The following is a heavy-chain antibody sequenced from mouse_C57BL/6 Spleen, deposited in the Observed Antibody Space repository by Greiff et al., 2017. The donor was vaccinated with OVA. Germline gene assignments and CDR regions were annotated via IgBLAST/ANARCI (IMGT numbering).Heavy chain of an antibody. J-gene: IGHJ1*03. Sequence: DVKLVESGGGLVKPGGSLKLSCAASGFTFSDYGMHWVRQAPEKGLEWVAYISSGSSTIYYADTVKGRFTISRDNAKNTLFLQMTSLRSEDTAMYYCARLLYWYFDVWGTGTTVTVSS. V-gene: IGHV5-17*01. CDR3: ARLLYWYFDV. CDR1: GFTFSDYG. CDR2: ISSGSSTI.